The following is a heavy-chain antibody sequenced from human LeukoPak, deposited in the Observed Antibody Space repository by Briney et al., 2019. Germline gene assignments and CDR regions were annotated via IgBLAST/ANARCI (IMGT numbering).Heavy chain of an antibody. V-gene: IGHV1-69*05. CDR3: TTDRGIPSLPLFDF. J-gene: IGHJ4*02. CDR1: GGTFSSYA. Sequence: SVKVSCKXSGGTFSSYAISWVRQAPGQGLEWMGRIIPIFCTANYTQKFQGRVTITTDESTSTAYMELSSLRSEDTAVYYCTTDRGIPSLPLFDFWGQGTLVTVSS. CDR2: IIPIFCTA. D-gene: IGHD6-13*01.